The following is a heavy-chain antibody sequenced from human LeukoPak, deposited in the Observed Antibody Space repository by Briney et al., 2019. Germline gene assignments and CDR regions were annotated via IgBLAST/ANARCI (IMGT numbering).Heavy chain of an antibody. CDR1: GFIFSSYG. CDR3: AREAAMVFHDAFDI. J-gene: IGHJ3*02. Sequence: GGSLRLSCVASGFIFSSYGMSWVRQAPGKGLEWVSAISGSGGTTYYADSVKGRFTISRDNSKNTLYLQMNSLRAEDTAVYYCAREAAMVFHDAFDIWGQGTMVTVSS. CDR2: ISGSGGTT. V-gene: IGHV3-23*01. D-gene: IGHD5-18*01.